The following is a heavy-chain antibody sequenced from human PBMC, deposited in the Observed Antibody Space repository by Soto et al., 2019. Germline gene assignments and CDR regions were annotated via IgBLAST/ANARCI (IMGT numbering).Heavy chain of an antibody. CDR3: AREIAARL. CDR2: IKQDGSEE. J-gene: IGHJ6*04. Sequence: EVQLVESGGGLVQPGGSLRLSCAASGFTFSSYWMSWFRQAPGKGLEWVANIKQDGSEENYVDSVKGRFTISRDNAKNALYLQMNSLRVEDTAVYYCAREIAARLWGKGTTATVSS. CDR1: GFTFSSYW. V-gene: IGHV3-7*01. D-gene: IGHD6-6*01.